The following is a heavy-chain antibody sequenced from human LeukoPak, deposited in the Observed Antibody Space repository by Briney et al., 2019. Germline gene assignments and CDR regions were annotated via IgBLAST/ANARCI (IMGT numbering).Heavy chain of an antibody. Sequence: PSETLSLTCTVSGGSISSYYWSWIRQPAGRGLEWIGRIYSSGSTNYNPSLKSRVTVSVDTSKNQFSLKLSSVTAADTAVYYCARGPRSSDWYSIDYWGRGTLVTVSS. V-gene: IGHV4-4*07. CDR3: ARGPRSSDWYSIDY. CDR2: IYSSGST. D-gene: IGHD6-19*01. J-gene: IGHJ4*02. CDR1: GGSISSYY.